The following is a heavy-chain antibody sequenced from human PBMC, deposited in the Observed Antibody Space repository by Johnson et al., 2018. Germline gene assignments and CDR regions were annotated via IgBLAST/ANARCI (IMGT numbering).Heavy chain of an antibody. Sequence: STSYYMHWVRQAPGQGLEWMGIINPSGGSTSYAQKFQGRVTMTRATSTSTVYMELSSLRSEDTAVYYCARGGLWLDEYYYYYGMDVWGQGATVTVSS. CDR3: ARGGLWLDEYYYYYGMDV. D-gene: IGHD5-18*01. CDR1: STSYY. CDR2: INPSGGST. V-gene: IGHV1-46*01. J-gene: IGHJ6*02.